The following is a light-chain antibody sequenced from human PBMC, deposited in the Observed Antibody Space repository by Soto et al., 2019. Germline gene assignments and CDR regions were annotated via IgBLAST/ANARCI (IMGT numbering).Light chain of an antibody. V-gene: IGKV3-15*01. CDR1: ESISNN. CDR3: QQYNNWPGT. J-gene: IGKJ1*01. Sequence: EIVMTQSPATLSVSPGERATLSCRAGESISNNLAWYQQKPGQAPRLLIYGAATRAAGVPARFSGRGSGTEFTLTIRSLQSEDFGVYYCQQYNNWPGTFGQGTKVDIK. CDR2: GAA.